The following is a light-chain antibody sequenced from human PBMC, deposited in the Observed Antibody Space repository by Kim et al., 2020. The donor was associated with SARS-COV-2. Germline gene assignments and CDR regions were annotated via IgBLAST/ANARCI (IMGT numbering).Light chain of an antibody. CDR1: QDIENF. CDR3: QQYYTLPLT. Sequence: DTQMAQSPASLSASVGDRVTITCQASQDIENFLNWYQQKPGKAPKLLINDASNLETGVPSRFSGSGSGTDFSFTISSLQPEDIATYYCQQYYTLPLTFGPGTKLEI. J-gene: IGKJ2*01. CDR2: DAS. V-gene: IGKV1-33*01.